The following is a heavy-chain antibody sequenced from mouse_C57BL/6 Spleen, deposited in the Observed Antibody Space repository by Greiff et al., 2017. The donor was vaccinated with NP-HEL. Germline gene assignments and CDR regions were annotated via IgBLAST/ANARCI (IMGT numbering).Heavy chain of an antibody. Sequence: VQLQQPGAELVRPGSSVKLSCKASGYTFTSYWMHWVKQRPIQGLEWIGNIDPSDSETHYNQKFKDKATLTVDKSSSTAYMQLSSLTSEDSAVYYCARSNYYDYGGGYYFDYWGQGTTLTVSS. J-gene: IGHJ2*01. V-gene: IGHV1-52*01. D-gene: IGHD2-4*01. CDR1: GYTFTSYW. CDR2: IDPSDSET. CDR3: ARSNYYDYGGGYYFDY.